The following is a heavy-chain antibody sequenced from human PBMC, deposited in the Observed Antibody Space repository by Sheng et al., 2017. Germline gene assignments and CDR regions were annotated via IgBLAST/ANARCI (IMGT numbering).Heavy chain of an antibody. Sequence: QVQLQESGPGLVKPSETLSLTCTVSGGSISSYYWSWIRQPPGKGLEWIGYIYYSGSTNYNPSLKSRVTISVDTSKNQFSLKLSSVTAADTAVYYCARGRIAAAPYWYFDLWGRGTLVTVSS. D-gene: IGHD6-13*01. J-gene: IGHJ2*01. CDR3: ARGRIAAAPYWYFDL. V-gene: IGHV4-59*01. CDR2: IYYSGST. CDR1: GGSISSYY.